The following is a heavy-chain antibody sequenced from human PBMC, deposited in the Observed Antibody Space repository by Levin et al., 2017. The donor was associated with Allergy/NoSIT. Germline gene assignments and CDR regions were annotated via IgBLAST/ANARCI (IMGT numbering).Heavy chain of an antibody. V-gene: IGHV3-30-3*01. D-gene: IGHD1-26*01. CDR2: ISYDGSNK. Sequence: GGSLRLSCAASGFTFSTYAVHWVRQTPGKGLEWVAVISYDGSNKYYADSVKGRFTISRDNSKNTLFLQMNGLRAEDTAVYYCARKLHPYATVSYFDYWGPGTLVTVSS. CDR3: ARKLHPYATVSYFDY. J-gene: IGHJ4*02. CDR1: GFTFSTYA.